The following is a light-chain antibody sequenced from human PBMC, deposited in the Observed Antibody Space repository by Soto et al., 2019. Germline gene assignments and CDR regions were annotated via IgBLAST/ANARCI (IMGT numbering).Light chain of an antibody. CDR2: GAS. Sequence: EIVMTQSPATLSVSPGERATLSCRASQSVSSNLAWYQQKPGQAPRLLIYGASTRATGIPARFSGSGSGTECTLPISSLHSEDFAVYYCQQYDNWPYTFGRGTKLEIK. V-gene: IGKV3-15*01. CDR3: QQYDNWPYT. CDR1: QSVSSN. J-gene: IGKJ2*01.